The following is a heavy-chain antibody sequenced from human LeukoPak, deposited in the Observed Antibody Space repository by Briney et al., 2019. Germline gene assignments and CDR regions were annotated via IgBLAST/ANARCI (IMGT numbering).Heavy chain of an antibody. Sequence: GGSLRLSCAASGFSLRAYDLIWVRQAPGEGLDWVSIINGGGDIMMYEDSVKGRFTISRDNSKNTFYLQMNSLRVEDTAVYYCAMRDRGYGLDIWGQGTMVTVSS. J-gene: IGHJ3*02. CDR3: AMRDRGYGLDI. V-gene: IGHV3-23*01. D-gene: IGHD3-10*01. CDR2: INGGGDIM. CDR1: GFSLRAYD.